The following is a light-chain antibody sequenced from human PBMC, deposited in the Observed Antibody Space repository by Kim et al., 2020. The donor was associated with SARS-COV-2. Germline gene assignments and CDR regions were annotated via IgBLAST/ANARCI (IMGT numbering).Light chain of an antibody. J-gene: IGKJ1*01. CDR2: AAS. CDR3: QQYDSYPRT. CDR1: QGISSW. V-gene: IGKV1D-16*01. Sequence: DIQMTQSPSSLSASIGDRVTITCRASQGISSWLAWYQQKPEKAPKCLIYAASSLQSGVPSRFSGSGSETDFTLTISSLQPEDFATYYCQQYDSYPRTFGQGTKVDIK.